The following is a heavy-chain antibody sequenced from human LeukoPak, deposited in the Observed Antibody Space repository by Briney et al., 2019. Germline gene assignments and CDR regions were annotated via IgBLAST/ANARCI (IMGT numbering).Heavy chain of an antibody. CDR2: ISGSGGST. CDR3: AKDLETSGISVGYFDY. J-gene: IGHJ4*02. Sequence: PGGSLRLSCAASGFTFSSYAMSWVRQAPGKGLEWVSAISGSGGSTYYADSVKGRFTISRDNSKNTLYLQMNSLRAEDTAVYYCAKDLETSGISVGYFDYWGQGTLVTVSS. V-gene: IGHV3-23*01. CDR1: GFTFSSYA. D-gene: IGHD3-10*01.